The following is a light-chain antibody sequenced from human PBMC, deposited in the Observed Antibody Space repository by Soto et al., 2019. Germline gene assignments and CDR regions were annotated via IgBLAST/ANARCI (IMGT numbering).Light chain of an antibody. Sequence: DIQMTQSPSSLSASVGDRVTITCRASQSISSYLNWYQQKPGKAPKLLIYAASSLQSGVPSRFSVSVSGTDFTLTISSLQPEDFATYYGQQSYSTPYTFGQGTKLEIK. J-gene: IGKJ2*01. CDR3: QQSYSTPYT. CDR1: QSISSY. V-gene: IGKV1-39*01. CDR2: AAS.